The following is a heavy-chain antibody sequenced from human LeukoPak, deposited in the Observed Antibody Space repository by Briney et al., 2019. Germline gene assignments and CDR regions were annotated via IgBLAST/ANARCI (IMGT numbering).Heavy chain of an antibody. CDR3: AGEGGTVVAAFDY. CDR2: INPNSGGT. Sequence: ASVKVSCKASGYTFTGYYMHWVRQAPGQGLEWMGWINPNSGGTNYAQKFQGRVTMTRDTSISTAYMELSRLRSDDTAVYYCAGEGGTVVAAFDYWGQGTLVTVSS. J-gene: IGHJ4*02. D-gene: IGHD2-2*01. V-gene: IGHV1-2*02. CDR1: GYTFTGYY.